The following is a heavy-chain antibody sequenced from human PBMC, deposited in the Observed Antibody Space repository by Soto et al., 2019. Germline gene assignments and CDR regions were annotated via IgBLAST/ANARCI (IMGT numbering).Heavy chain of an antibody. J-gene: IGHJ6*02. D-gene: IGHD6-19*01. CDR3: ARVADGMDV. V-gene: IGHV4-4*02. CDR2: ISHVGST. Sequence: QVQLQESGPGLVKPSGTLSLTCVVSGGSISSNWWSWVRQPPGKGLEWIGEISHVGSTNYNPSLKSRVTISVDKSKNQFSLNLNSVTAADTAVYYCARVADGMDVRGRGTTVTVSS. CDR1: GGSISSNW.